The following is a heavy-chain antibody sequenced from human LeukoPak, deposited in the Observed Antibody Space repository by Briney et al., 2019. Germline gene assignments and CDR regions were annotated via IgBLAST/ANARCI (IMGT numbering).Heavy chain of an antibody. J-gene: IGHJ5*02. Sequence: ASVKVSCKASGYTFTTYDINWVRQTTGQGLEWMGWMNPNSGNTGYAQKFQGRVTMTRNTSISTAYMELSSLRSEDTAVYYCARVLPSQCCSSTSCYNRRYNWFDPWGQGTLVTVSS. D-gene: IGHD2-2*02. CDR1: GYTFTTYD. V-gene: IGHV1-8*01. CDR3: ARVLPSQCCSSTSCYNRRYNWFDP. CDR2: MNPNSGNT.